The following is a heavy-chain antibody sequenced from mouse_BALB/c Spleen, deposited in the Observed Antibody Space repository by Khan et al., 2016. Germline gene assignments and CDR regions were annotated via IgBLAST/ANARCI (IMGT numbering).Heavy chain of an antibody. D-gene: IGHD2-12*01. J-gene: IGHJ2*01. CDR3: ARWLLEFPYYFDD. CDR1: GCSITSDYA. V-gene: IGHV3-2*02. CDR2: ISYSGST. Sequence: VQLQQPGPGLVKPSQSLSLTCTVTGCSITSDYAWNWIRQFPGNKLEWMGYISYSGSTTYNPSLKRRITITRDTSKNQSFLQFNSVTTEDTATYYCARWLLEFPYYFDDWGQGTTLPVSS.